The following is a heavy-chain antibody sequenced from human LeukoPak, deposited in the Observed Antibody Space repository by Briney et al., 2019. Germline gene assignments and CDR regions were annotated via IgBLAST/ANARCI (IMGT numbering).Heavy chain of an antibody. CDR2: IYYSGST. V-gene: IGHV4-59*08. CDR1: GGSISSYY. D-gene: IGHD3-22*01. CDR3: ARRERSGSEFDY. J-gene: IGHJ4*02. Sequence: PSETLSLTCTVSGGSISSYYWSWIRQPPGKGLEWIGYIYYSGSTNYNPSLKSRVTISVDTSKNQFSLTLSSVTAADTAVYYCARRERSGSEFDYWGQGTLVTVSS.